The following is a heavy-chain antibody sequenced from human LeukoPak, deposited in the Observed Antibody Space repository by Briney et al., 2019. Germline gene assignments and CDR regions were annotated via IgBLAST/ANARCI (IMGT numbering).Heavy chain of an antibody. CDR2: INPNSGGT. V-gene: IGHV1-2*06. Sequence: ASVKVSCKASGYTFTGYYMHWVRQAPGQGLEWMGRINPNSGGTNYAQKFQGRVTMTRDTSISTAYMQLSRLRSDDTAVYCGATDFEQQRWEGADRYSTVLTRDFDNWGQGTLGIVSS. CDR3: ATDFEQQRWEGADRYSTVLTRDFDN. D-gene: IGHD2-21*02. J-gene: IGHJ4*02. CDR1: GYTFTGYY.